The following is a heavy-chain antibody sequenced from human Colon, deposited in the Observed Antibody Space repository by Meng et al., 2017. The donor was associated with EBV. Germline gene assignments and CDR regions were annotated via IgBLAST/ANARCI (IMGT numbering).Heavy chain of an antibody. Sequence: GPREGAGPGLGKASGTLALTCGVSGVSISSNIRWTWVRQPPGKGLEWIGDIDDSGSTNYNPSLNSRISISLDKSKNHFSLKVNSVTAADTAVYYCARGKQDAWELLAYWGQGALVTVSS. CDR1: GVSISSNIR. CDR3: ARGKQDAWELLAY. D-gene: IGHD1-26*01. CDR2: IDDSGST. V-gene: IGHV4-4*02. J-gene: IGHJ4*02.